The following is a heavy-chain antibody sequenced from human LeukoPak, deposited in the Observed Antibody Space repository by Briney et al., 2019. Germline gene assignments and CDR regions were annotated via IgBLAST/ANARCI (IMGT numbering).Heavy chain of an antibody. CDR3: ARATMIVVVIDY. D-gene: IGHD3-22*01. Sequence: ASVKVSCKASGYTFTGYYMHWVRQAPGQGLEWMGWINPNSGGTNYAQKFQGRITMTRDTSISTAYMELSRLRSDDTAVYYCARATMIVVVIDYWGQGTRVTVSS. V-gene: IGHV1-2*02. CDR1: GYTFTGYY. CDR2: INPNSGGT. J-gene: IGHJ4*02.